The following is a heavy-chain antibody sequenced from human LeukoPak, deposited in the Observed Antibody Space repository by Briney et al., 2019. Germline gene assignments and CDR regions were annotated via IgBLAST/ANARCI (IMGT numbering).Heavy chain of an antibody. V-gene: IGHV3-74*01. J-gene: IGHJ4*02. D-gene: IGHD5-18*01. CDR1: GFNFSSYW. CDR3: ARGGAAMAYY. CDR2: INSDGSST. Sequence: PGGSLRLSCAASGFNFSSYWMHWVRQAPGKGLVWVSRINSDGSSTSYADSMKGRFTISRDNAKNTLYLQMNSLRVEDTAVYYCARGGAAMAYYWGQGTLVTVPS.